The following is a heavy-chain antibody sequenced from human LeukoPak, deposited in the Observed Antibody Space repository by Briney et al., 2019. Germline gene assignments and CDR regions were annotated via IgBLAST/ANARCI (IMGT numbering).Heavy chain of an antibody. CDR2: ISYDGSNK. J-gene: IGHJ4*02. CDR1: GFTFSTYA. D-gene: IGHD5-18*01. V-gene: IGHV3-30-3*01. CDR3: ARDRQAGYSYSLTY. Sequence: GGSLRLSCAASGFTFSTYAMTWVRQAPGKGLEWVADISYDGSNKYYADSVKGRFTISRDNSNNTLYQQMNSLRAEETSVYYCARDRQAGYSYSLTYWGKGTLVTVSS.